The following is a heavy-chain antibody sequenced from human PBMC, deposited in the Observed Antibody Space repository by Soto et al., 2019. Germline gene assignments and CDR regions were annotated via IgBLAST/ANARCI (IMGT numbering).Heavy chain of an antibody. CDR3: ARQHSGYDYYFDF. Sequence: SETLSLTCTVSGGSINSYFWSWIRQPPGKGLEWIGYIFYSGSTNYNPSPKSRVTISVDTSKNQFSLKLSSVDAADTAVYYCARQHSGYDYYFDFWGQGTLVTVSS. CDR1: GGSINSYF. J-gene: IGHJ4*02. V-gene: IGHV4-59*01. D-gene: IGHD5-12*01. CDR2: IFYSGST.